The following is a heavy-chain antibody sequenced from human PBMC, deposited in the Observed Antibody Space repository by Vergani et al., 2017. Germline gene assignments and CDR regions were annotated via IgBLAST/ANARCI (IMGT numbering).Heavy chain of an antibody. CDR1: GDSISSGNN. V-gene: IGHV4-38-2*01. Sequence: QVNLQESGPGLVKPSETLSLTCAVSGDSISSGNNWGWIRQPPGKGLEWISSVSHSWDTYFNPSLKSRVAISIDTSKNHFSLRLSSVTAADTAVYYCARHLRGYSYGVFDYWGQGREVTVSS. D-gene: IGHD5-18*01. CDR3: ARHLRGYSYGVFDY. CDR2: VSHSWDT. J-gene: IGHJ4*02.